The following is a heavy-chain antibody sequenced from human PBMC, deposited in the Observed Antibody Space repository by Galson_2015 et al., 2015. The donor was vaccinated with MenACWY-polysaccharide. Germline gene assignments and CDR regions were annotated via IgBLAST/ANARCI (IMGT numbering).Heavy chain of an antibody. Sequence: ETLSLTCTVSGGSINSRSYHWGWIRQPPGKGLEWIGIIYYRGNTYYNPSLESRITVSVDTSNNQFSLMLSSVTAADTALYYCARAPTPYCSSTSCYNKYAFDVWGQGTIVTVSS. CDR1: GGSINSRSYH. V-gene: IGHV4-39*01. CDR3: ARAPTPYCSSTSCYNKYAFDV. D-gene: IGHD2-2*01. CDR2: IYYRGNT. J-gene: IGHJ3*01.